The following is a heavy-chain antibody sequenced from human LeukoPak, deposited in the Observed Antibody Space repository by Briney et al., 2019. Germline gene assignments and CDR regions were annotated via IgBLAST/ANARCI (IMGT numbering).Heavy chain of an antibody. CDR1: GFTFGDYA. D-gene: IGHD3-22*01. Sequence: GGSLRLSCTASGFTFGDYAMSWFRQAPGEGLEWVGFIRSKAYGGTTEYAASVKGRFTISRDDSKSIAYLQMNSLKTEGTAVYYCTREELEPPFYYDSSGYYPDWGQGTLVTVSS. CDR2: IRSKAYGGTT. J-gene: IGHJ4*02. CDR3: TREELEPPFYYDSSGYYPD. V-gene: IGHV3-49*03.